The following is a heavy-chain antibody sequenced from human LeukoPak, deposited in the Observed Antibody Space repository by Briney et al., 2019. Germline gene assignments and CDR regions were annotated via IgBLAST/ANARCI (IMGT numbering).Heavy chain of an antibody. CDR2: ISGSGGST. D-gene: IGHD3-22*01. CDR3: AKSGYYDSSGSDY. Sequence: GGSLRLSCAASGFTFSSYAMSWVRQAPGKGLEWVSAISGSGGSTYYADSVRGRFTISRDNSKNTLYLQMNSLRAEDTAVYYCAKSGYYDSSGSDYWGQGTLVTVSS. CDR1: GFTFSSYA. V-gene: IGHV3-23*01. J-gene: IGHJ4*02.